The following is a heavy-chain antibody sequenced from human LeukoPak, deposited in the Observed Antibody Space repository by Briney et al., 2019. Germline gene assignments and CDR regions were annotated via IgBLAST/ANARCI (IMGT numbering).Heavy chain of an antibody. D-gene: IGHD6-13*01. CDR2: IYYSGST. CDR1: GDSISTSNSY. V-gene: IGHV4-39*07. J-gene: IGHJ4*02. CDR3: ARVTGYVMEDYFDY. Sequence: SETLSLTCTVSGDSISTSNSYWGWIRQPPGKGLEWIGSIYYSGSTNYNPSLKSRVTISVDTSKNQFSLRLSSVTAADTAVYYCARVTGYVMEDYFDYWGQGTLVTVSS.